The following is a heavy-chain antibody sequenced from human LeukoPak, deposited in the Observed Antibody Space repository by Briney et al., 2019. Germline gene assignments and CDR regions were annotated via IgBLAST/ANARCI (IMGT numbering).Heavy chain of an antibody. CDR1: GFIFNNYR. Sequence: GGSLRLSCAASGFIFNNYRMNWVRQAPGKGLEWVSRIRSDGSVTTYADSVRGRFTISRDNAKNTLYLQMNSLRAEDTAVYYCARGTKRGYSSSWSGDYWGQGTLVTVSS. V-gene: IGHV3-74*01. D-gene: IGHD6-13*01. CDR3: ARGTKRGYSSSWSGDY. CDR2: IRSDGSVT. J-gene: IGHJ4*02.